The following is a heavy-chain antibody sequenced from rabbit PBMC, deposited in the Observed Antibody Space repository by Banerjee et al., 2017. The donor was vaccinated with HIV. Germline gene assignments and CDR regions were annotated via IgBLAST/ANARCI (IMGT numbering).Heavy chain of an antibody. CDR3: ARDDVGAIPFKL. Sequence: ASWAKGRFTISKTSSTTVTLQMTSLTAADTATYFCARDDVGAIPFKLWGQGTLVTVS. D-gene: IGHD5-1*01. V-gene: IGHV1S40*01. J-gene: IGHJ4*01.